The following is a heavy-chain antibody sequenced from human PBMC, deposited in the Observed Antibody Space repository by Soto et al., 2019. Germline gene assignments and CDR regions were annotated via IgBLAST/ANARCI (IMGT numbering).Heavy chain of an antibody. CDR1: GGSISSYY. CDR3: ARDWKYNWNDDAYYGMDV. CDR2: IYYSGSI. J-gene: IGHJ6*02. D-gene: IGHD1-1*01. Sequence: SETLSLTCTVSGGSISSYYWSWIRQPPGKGLEWIGYIYYSGSINYNPSLKSRVTISVDASKNQFSLKLSSVTAADTAVYYCARDWKYNWNDDAYYGMDVWGQGTTVTVSS. V-gene: IGHV4-59*01.